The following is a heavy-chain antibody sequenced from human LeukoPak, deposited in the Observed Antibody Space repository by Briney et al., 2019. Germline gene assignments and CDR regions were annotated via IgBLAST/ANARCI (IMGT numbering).Heavy chain of an antibody. Sequence: GASVKVSCKASGYTFTSYDINWVRQATGQGLEWMGWMNPNSGNTGYAQKFQGRVTMTRNTSISTAYMELSSLRSEDTAVYYCARARSSSWYLSNWFDPWGQGTLVTVSS. V-gene: IGHV1-8*01. D-gene: IGHD6-13*01. J-gene: IGHJ5*02. CDR2: MNPNSGNT. CDR3: ARARSSSWYLSNWFDP. CDR1: GYTFTSYD.